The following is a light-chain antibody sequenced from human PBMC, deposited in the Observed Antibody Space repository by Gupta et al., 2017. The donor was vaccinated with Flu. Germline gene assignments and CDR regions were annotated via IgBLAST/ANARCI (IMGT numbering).Light chain of an antibody. Sequence: SYEGTQPPSVSGAPGQTASITGSGDTVGDKFVCWYQQRTAKSTVLVLYEDKGRSSGIPERFSASNSGNTATLTISGPQPMDEADYFGQAWDSNTASGLFGGGTRLTVL. CDR1: TVGDKF. V-gene: IGLV3-1*01. J-gene: IGLJ3*02. CDR3: QAWDSNTASGL. CDR2: EDK.